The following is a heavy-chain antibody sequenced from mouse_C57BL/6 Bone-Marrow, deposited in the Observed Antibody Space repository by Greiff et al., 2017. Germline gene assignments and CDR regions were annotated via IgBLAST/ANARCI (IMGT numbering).Heavy chain of an antibody. V-gene: IGHV1-82*01. J-gene: IGHJ3*01. CDR2: IYPGDGDT. CDR1: GYAFSSSW. D-gene: IGHD1-1*01. CDR3: ARSPITTVVATETWFAY. Sequence: LVKPGASVKISCKASGYAFSSSWMNWVKQRPGKGLEWIGRIYPGDGDTNYNGKFKGKATLTADKSSSTAYMQLSSLTSEDSAVYFCARSPITTVVATETWFAYWGQGTLVTVSA.